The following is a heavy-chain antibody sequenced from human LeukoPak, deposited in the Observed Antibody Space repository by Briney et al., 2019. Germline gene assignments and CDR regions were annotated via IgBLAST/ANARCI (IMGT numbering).Heavy chain of an antibody. V-gene: IGHV3-21*01. Sequence: GGSLRLSCAASGFTFSTYSMNWVRQAPGKGLEWVSSISSNNRYIYYADSVKGRFTISRDNVKNSLFLQLNSLRDEDTAVYYCARDEDAFGGQGTLVTVSS. CDR3: ARDEDAF. CDR2: ISSNNRYI. J-gene: IGHJ4*02. CDR1: GFTFSTYS.